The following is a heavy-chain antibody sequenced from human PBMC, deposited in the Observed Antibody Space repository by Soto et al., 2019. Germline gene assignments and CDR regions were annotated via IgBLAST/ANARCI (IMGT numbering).Heavy chain of an antibody. CDR2: IIPIFGTA. V-gene: IGHV1-69*01. D-gene: IGHD3-10*01. Sequence: QVQLVQSGAEVKKPGSSVKVSCKASGGTFSSYAISWVRQAPGQGLEWMGGIIPIFGTANYAQKFQGRVTITAGESTSTAYMEQSSLRSEDTAVYYCARAGYYYGSGSPDAFDIWGQGTMVTVSS. J-gene: IGHJ3*02. CDR1: GGTFSSYA. CDR3: ARAGYYYGSGSPDAFDI.